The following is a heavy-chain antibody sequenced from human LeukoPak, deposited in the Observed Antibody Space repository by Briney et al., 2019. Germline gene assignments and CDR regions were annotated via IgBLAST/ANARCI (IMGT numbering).Heavy chain of an antibody. D-gene: IGHD5-18*01. CDR1: GFTLSSYS. J-gene: IGHJ6*03. CDR3: ARPPTAMAYYYYYYMDV. CDR2: ISSSSNYI. Sequence: GSLRLSCAASGFTLSSYSMNWVRQAPGKGLEWVSSISSSSNYIYYADSVKGRFTISKDNAKNSLYLQMNSLRAEDTAVYYCARPPTAMAYYYYYYMDVWGKGTTVTVSS. V-gene: IGHV3-21*01.